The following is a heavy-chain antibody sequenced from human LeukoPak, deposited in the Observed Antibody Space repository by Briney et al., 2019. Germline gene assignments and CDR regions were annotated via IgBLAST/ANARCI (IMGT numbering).Heavy chain of an antibody. D-gene: IGHD6-19*01. V-gene: IGHV4-4*07. CDR2: IFEDGST. CDR1: GQSITSFR. Sequence: SEALSLTCSVSGQSITSFRWSWIRQSAAKGLEWMGRIFEDGSTTYNPSLRGRVSVSADTSKNQFSLKLSSVTAADTAVYYCARGYSSGWYGGYYYMDVWGKGTTVTVSS. CDR3: ARGYSSGWYGGYYYMDV. J-gene: IGHJ6*03.